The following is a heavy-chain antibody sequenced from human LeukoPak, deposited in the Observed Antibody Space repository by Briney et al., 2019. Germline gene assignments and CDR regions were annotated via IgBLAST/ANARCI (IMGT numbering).Heavy chain of an antibody. D-gene: IGHD5-12*01. CDR3: ARAGWLRSENWFDP. V-gene: IGHV4-59*01. CDR1: RDSIRSYY. CDR2: IYYSGST. Sequence: SETLFLTCTVSRDSIRSYYWSWIRQPPGKGLEWVGYIYYSGSTNYNPSLKSRVTISVDTSKNQFSLKLSSLTAADTAVYYCARAGWLRSENWFDPWGQGTLVTVSS. J-gene: IGHJ5*02.